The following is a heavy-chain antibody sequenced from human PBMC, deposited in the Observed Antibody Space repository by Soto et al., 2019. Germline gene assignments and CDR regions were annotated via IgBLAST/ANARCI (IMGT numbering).Heavy chain of an antibody. CDR1: GYTFTSYG. V-gene: IGHV1-18*01. J-gene: IGHJ6*03. CDR2: ISAYNGNT. Sequence: QVQLVQSGAEVKKPGASVKVSCKASGYTFTSYGISWVRQAPGQGLEWMGWISAYNGNTNYAQKLQGRVTKTTDTSRSTDYMELRSLRSDDTAVYYCARSRKYYYGSGSSPRSYYMDVWGKGTTVTVSS. CDR3: ARSRKYYYGSGSSPRSYYMDV. D-gene: IGHD3-10*01.